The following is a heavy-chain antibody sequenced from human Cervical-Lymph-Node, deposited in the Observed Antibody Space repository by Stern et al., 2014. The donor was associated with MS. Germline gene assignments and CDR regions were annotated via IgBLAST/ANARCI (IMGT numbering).Heavy chain of an antibody. D-gene: IGHD2-15*01. CDR2: ISAYNGNT. J-gene: IGHJ6*02. Sequence: DQLVESGAEVKKPGASVKVSCQASGYTFSSYAINWVRQAPGQGLEWMGWISAYNGNTNYALKVLGRVTMTTDTSTNTAYMELRDLTSDDTAVYYCARPRGGYYYYAMDVWGQGTTVTVSS. CDR3: ARPRGGYYYYAMDV. CDR1: GYTFSSYA. V-gene: IGHV1-18*01.